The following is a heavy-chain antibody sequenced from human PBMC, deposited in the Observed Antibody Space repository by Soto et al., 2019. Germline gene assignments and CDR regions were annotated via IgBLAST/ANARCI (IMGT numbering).Heavy chain of an antibody. CDR1: GFTFSSYS. CDR2: ISSSSSYI. V-gene: IGHV3-21*01. Sequence: GGSMRLSCAASGFTFSSYSMNWVRQAPGKGLEWVSSISSSSSYIYYADSVKGRFTISRDNAKNSLYLQMNSLRAEDTAVYYCARDKRDLRFLEWSYYFDYWGQGTLVTVSS. CDR3: ARDKRDLRFLEWSYYFDY. J-gene: IGHJ4*02. D-gene: IGHD3-3*01.